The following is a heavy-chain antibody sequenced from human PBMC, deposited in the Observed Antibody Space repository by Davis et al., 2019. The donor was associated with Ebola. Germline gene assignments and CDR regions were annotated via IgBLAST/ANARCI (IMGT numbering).Heavy chain of an antibody. CDR1: GFTFSSYW. Sequence: GGSLRLSCAASGFTFSSYWMHWVRQAPGKGLEWVANIKQDGSEKYYVDSVKGRFTISRDNAKNSLYLQMNSLRAEDTAVYYCARDGVYYDFWIGWFDPWGQGTLVTVSS. V-gene: IGHV3-7*03. D-gene: IGHD3-3*01. J-gene: IGHJ5*02. CDR3: ARDGVYYDFWIGWFDP. CDR2: IKQDGSEK.